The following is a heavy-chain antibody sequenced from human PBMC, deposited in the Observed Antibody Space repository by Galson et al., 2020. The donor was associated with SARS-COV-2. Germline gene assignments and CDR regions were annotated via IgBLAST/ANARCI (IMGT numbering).Heavy chain of an antibody. J-gene: IGHJ4*02. CDR2: ISSDGSNS. CDR3: ARGGEWELPYYFVS. D-gene: IGHD1-26*01. CDR1: GFTFSNYV. V-gene: IGHV3-30*04. Sequence: GGSLRLSCAASGFTFSNYVMHWVPQAPGKGPEWVAVISSDGSNSFYADSLKVRFTISRDNSKSTLYLQMNSLRAEDTAVYYCARGGEWELPYYFVSWGQGTLVFVSS.